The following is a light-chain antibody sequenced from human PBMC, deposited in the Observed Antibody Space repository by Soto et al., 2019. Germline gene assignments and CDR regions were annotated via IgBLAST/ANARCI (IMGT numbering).Light chain of an antibody. CDR3: QQYNSYWT. CDR2: KAS. CDR1: QSISRW. Sequence: DIQMTKSPSTLSASVGDRVTITCRAIQSISRWLDWYHQKPGQAPKLLIYKASSLENGATSRFLGSGSGIAVTLTMSSLEPDDFSTYNCQQYNSYWTFGQGTEVEI. J-gene: IGKJ1*01. V-gene: IGKV1-5*03.